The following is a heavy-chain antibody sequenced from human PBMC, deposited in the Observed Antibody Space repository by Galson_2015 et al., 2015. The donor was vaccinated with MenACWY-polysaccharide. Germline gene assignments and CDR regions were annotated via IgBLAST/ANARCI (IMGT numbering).Heavy chain of an antibody. D-gene: IGHD3-22*01. CDR1: GFNFGDYG. J-gene: IGHJ3*02. CDR2: IRSKAYGGTP. CDR3: TRFSAFDHDTSGSFDPFDS. V-gene: IGHV3-49*03. Sequence: SLRLSCAASGFNFGDYGMIWIRQAPGKGLEWISLIRSKAYGGTPESAASVKGRFTMSRDDSERIAYLQMNSLNTEDTAVYYCTRFSAFDHDTSGSFDPFDSWGHGTTATVAS.